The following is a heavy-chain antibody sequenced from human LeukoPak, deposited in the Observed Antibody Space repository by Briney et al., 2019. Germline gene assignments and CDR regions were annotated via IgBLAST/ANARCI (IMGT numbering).Heavy chain of an antibody. J-gene: IGHJ4*02. D-gene: IGHD2-21*01. CDR3: ARDHVVPGLVFDH. Sequence: GGSLRLSCTSSGFTFTDHHMNWIRQAPGKGLEWVSKIGLRGTTIEYAESVKGRFTISRDDAKNSLYLQMSGLRAEDTAIYYCARDHVVPGLVFDHWGQGTLVSVS. CDR2: IGLRGTTI. V-gene: IGHV3-11*04. CDR1: GFTFTDHH.